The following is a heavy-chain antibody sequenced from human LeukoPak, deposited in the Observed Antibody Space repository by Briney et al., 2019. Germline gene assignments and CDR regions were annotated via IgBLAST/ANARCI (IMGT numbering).Heavy chain of an antibody. D-gene: IGHD1-26*01. V-gene: IGHV3-30*04. Sequence: AGGSLRLSCAASGFTFSSYAMHWVRQAPGKGLEWVAVISYDGSNKYYADSVKGRFTISRDNAKNSLFLQMNSLRAEDTAVYYCARWGDAPDDYWGQGTLVTVSS. J-gene: IGHJ4*02. CDR3: ARWGDAPDDY. CDR1: GFTFSSYA. CDR2: ISYDGSNK.